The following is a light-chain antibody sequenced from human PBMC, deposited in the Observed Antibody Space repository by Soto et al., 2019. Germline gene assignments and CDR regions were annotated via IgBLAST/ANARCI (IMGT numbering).Light chain of an antibody. Sequence: DIQLTQSPSFLSASVGDRVTITCRASQGLSSDLAWYQQKPGKAPKLLIYAASTLQSRVTSRFSGSGSGTEFTLTISNLQPEDFATYDCQQLNSYPISFGQGTRLEIK. CDR3: QQLNSYPIS. J-gene: IGKJ5*01. CDR2: AAS. V-gene: IGKV1-9*01. CDR1: QGLSSD.